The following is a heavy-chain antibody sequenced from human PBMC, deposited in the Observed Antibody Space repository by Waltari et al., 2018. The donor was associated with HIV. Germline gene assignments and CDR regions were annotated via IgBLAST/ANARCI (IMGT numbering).Heavy chain of an antibody. J-gene: IGHJ4*02. CDR3: ARDQTYSGWSSFDS. V-gene: IGHV6-1*01. CDR1: GDSVSSNRAA. Sequence: QVQLQQSGPGLVKPSKTLSLTCSISGDSVSSNRAAWNWIRQSPSRGLEWLGRTYYRSKWYNDYAVSVKSRMTINSDTSKNQFSLQLNSVTPEDTAVYYCARDQTYSGWSSFDSWGQGTLVTVSS. D-gene: IGHD6-19*01. CDR2: TYYRSKWYN.